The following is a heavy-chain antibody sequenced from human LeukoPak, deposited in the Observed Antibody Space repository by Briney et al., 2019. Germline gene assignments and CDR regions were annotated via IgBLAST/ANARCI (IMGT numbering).Heavy chain of an antibody. D-gene: IGHD4-17*01. J-gene: IGHJ4*02. CDR1: GFTFSDYY. CDR3: ARERSGYGDFDS. CDR2: ISSSGSAI. V-gene: IGHV3-11*01. Sequence: GGSLRLSCAASGFTFSDYYMSWIRQAPGRGLEWVSYISSSGSAIYYADSVKGRFTISRDNAKNSLYLQINSLGAEDTAVYYCARERSGYGDFDSWGQGTLVTVSS.